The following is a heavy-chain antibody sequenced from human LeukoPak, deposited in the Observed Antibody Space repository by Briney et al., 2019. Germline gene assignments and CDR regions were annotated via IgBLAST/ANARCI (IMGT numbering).Heavy chain of an antibody. CDR1: GGSFSGYY. CDR3: ARDRGLTTVTTLDY. CDR2: INHSGST. D-gene: IGHD4-17*01. Sequence: SETLSLTCAVYGGSFSGYYWSWIRQPPGKGLEWIGEINHSGSTNYNPSLKSRVTISVDTSKNQFSLKLSSVTAADTAVYYCARDRGLTTVTTLDYWGQGTLVTVSS. V-gene: IGHV4-34*01. J-gene: IGHJ4*02.